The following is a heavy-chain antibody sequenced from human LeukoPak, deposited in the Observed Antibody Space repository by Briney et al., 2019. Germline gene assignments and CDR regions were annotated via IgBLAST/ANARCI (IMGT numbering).Heavy chain of an antibody. Sequence: GGSLRLSCAESGFTFSSYGMHWVRQAPGKGLEWVAFIRYDGSNKYYADSVKGRFTISRDNSKNTLYLQMNSLRAEDTAVYYCAKDASSSSWYIYYFDYWGQGTLVTVSS. D-gene: IGHD6-13*01. CDR2: IRYDGSNK. CDR1: GFTFSSYG. CDR3: AKDASSSSWYIYYFDY. J-gene: IGHJ4*02. V-gene: IGHV3-30*02.